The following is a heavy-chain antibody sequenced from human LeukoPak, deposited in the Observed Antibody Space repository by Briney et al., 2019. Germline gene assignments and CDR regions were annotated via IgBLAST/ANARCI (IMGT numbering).Heavy chain of an antibody. CDR1: GYTFTNYA. CDR2: INVVNGNT. Sequence: ASVKVSCKASGYTFTNYAIHWLRQAPEQKLEWLGWINVVNGNTKYSQKFQGRVTFTRDTSATTVHMELSSLGSEDTGVYYCARDPGGSYQYYFDYWGQGTLVTVSS. J-gene: IGHJ4*02. D-gene: IGHD3-10*01. CDR3: ARDPGGSYQYYFDY. V-gene: IGHV1-3*01.